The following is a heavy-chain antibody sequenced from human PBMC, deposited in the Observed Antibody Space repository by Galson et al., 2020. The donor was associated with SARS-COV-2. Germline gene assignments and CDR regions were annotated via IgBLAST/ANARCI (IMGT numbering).Heavy chain of an antibody. CDR1: GYTFTSYY. CDR2: INPSGDST. D-gene: IGHD4-4*01. CDR3: ARDPTVTTHLGDYLYYYYGMDV. V-gene: IGHV1-46*01. J-gene: IGHJ6*02. Sequence: ASVKVSCKASGYTFTSYYMHWVRQAPGQGLEWMGIINPSGDSTSYAQKFQGRVTMTRDTSTSTVYMELSSLRSEDTAVYYCARDPTVTTHLGDYLYYYYGMDVWGQGTTVTVSS.